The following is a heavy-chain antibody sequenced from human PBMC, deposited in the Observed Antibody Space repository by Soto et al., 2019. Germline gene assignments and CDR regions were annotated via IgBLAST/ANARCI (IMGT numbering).Heavy chain of an antibody. CDR1: GFTFRDYE. CDR2: ISSRSSSI. CDR3: ARRIWDIEVVVAATRGAFDI. V-gene: IGHV3-48*03. Sequence: EVQLVESGGGLVQPGGSLRLSCAASGFTFRDYEMHWVRQAPGKGLEWISYISSRSSSIYSADSVKGRFTISRDNGRNSLYLQMNSLRAEDTAVYYCARRIWDIEVVVAATRGAFDIWGQGTMVTVSS. J-gene: IGHJ3*02. D-gene: IGHD2-15*01.